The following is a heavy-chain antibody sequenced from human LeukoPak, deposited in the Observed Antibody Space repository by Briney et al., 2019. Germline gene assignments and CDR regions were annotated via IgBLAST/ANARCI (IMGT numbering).Heavy chain of an antibody. J-gene: IGHJ3*02. CDR3: AIHDYGDRDAFDI. CDR1: GRSISSGTYC. V-gene: IGHV4-61*02. Sequence: SETLSLTCAVSGRSISSGTYCWSWIRQPAGKGLEWSGRIYFSGSTSYNPPLESRVTISVDTSKSRFSLKLSSVTAADTAVYYCAIHDYGDRDAFDIWGQGPIVTVSS. D-gene: IGHD4-17*01. CDR2: IYFSGST.